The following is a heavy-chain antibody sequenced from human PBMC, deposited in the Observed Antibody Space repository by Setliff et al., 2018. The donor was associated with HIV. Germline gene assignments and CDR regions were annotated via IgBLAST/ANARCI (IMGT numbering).Heavy chain of an antibody. CDR1: DNSLIIYS. D-gene: IGHD6-13*01. CDR3: ARDYSRDGFDI. J-gene: IGHJ3*02. CDR2: IYPNGDFT. Sequence: GPSVPVSCKASDNSLIIYSIHWVRQAPGQGLEWMGVIYPNGDFTRSAQKLQGRVTMTRATSTSTVYMELSSLNFEDTAVYYCARDYSRDGFDIWGQGTMVTVS. V-gene: IGHV1-46*01.